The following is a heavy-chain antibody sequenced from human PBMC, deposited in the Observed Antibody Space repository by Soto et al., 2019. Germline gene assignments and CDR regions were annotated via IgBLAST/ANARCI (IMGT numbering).Heavy chain of an antibody. J-gene: IGHJ4*02. V-gene: IGHV1-18*01. Sequence: VASVKVSCKTSGYTFSNYAISWVGQAPGQGLEWMGWINTGSGYTNYAHDRVTMTKDASTYTAYLEVTSLRSDDTAIYYCARDRVYTGGSDADYWGQGTLVNVSS. CDR1: GYTFSNYA. CDR2: INTGSGYT. CDR3: ARDRVYTGGSDADY. D-gene: IGHD2-8*02.